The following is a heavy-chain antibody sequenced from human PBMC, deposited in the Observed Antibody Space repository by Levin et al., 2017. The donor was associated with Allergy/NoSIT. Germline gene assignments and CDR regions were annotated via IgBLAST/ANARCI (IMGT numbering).Heavy chain of an antibody. CDR1: GGSISTYY. Sequence: SQTLSLTCTVSGGSISTYYWNWIRQSPGKGLEWIGNTHYSGTTKYSPSLNSRLTISLDTSKNQLSLRLSSVPAADTAVYYCARRRGDYGEGELDYWGQGTLVIVSS. V-gene: IGHV4-59*01. D-gene: IGHD4-17*01. CDR2: THYSGTT. J-gene: IGHJ4*02. CDR3: ARRRGDYGEGELDY.